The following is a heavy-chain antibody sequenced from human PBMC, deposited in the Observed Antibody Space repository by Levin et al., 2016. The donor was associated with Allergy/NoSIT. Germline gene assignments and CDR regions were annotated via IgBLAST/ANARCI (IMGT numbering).Heavy chain of an antibody. V-gene: IGHV3-9*01. J-gene: IGHJ6*02. CDR2: ISWNSGSI. CDR3: ARDAYYGSGSYYLYYYGMDV. D-gene: IGHD3-10*01. Sequence: WIRQPPGKGLEWVSGISWNSGSIGYADSVKGRFTISRDNSKNTLYLQMNSLRAEDTAVYYCARDAYYGSGSYYLYYYGMDVWGQGTTVTVSS.